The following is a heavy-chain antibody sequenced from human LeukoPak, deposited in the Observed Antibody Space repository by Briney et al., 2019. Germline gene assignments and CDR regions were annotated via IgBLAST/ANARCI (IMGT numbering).Heavy chain of an antibody. CDR3: ARSGGTWSYNY. V-gene: IGHV4-61*05. CDR1: GGSISSSNYY. Sequence: KASETLSLTCTVSGGSISSSNYYWGWIRQPPGKGLEWLGYVYNSGSAHYNPSLKSRVTISADTPKNQFSLNLTSVTAADTAVYYCARSGGTWSYNYWGQGTLVTVSS. CDR2: VYNSGSA. J-gene: IGHJ4*02. D-gene: IGHD1-26*01.